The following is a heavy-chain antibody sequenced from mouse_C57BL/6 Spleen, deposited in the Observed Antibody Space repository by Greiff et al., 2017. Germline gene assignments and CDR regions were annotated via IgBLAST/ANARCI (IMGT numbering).Heavy chain of an antibody. CDR2: IDPSDSYT. CDR3: ARSGSSYSNYDY. J-gene: IGHJ2*01. Sequence: QVQLQQPGAELVRPGTSVKLSCKASGYTFTSYWMHWVKQRPGQGLEWIGVIDPSDSYTNYNQKFKGKATLTVDTSSSTAYMQLSSLTSEDSAVYYCARSGSSYSNYDYWGQGTTLTVSS. D-gene: IGHD2-5*01. V-gene: IGHV1-59*01. CDR1: GYTFTSYW.